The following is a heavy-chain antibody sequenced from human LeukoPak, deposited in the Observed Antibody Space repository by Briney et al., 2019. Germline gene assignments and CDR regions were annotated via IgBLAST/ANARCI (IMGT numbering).Heavy chain of an antibody. CDR1: GFTFSSYE. D-gene: IGHD4/OR15-4a*01. CDR2: ISSSGSTI. CDR3: ARRAGAYSHPYDY. Sequence: GGSLRLSCAASGFTFSSYEMNWVRQAPGKGLEGVSYISSSGSTIYYADSVKGRFTISRDNAKNSLYLQMNSLRAEDTAVYYCARRAGAYSHPYDYWGQGTLVTVSS. J-gene: IGHJ4*02. V-gene: IGHV3-48*03.